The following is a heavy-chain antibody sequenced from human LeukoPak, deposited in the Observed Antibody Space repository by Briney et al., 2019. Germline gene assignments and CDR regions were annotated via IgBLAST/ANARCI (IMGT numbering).Heavy chain of an antibody. CDR1: GFTFSIFS. D-gene: IGHD2-15*01. J-gene: IGHJ4*02. CDR2: ISSSSNTI. V-gene: IGHV3-48*02. CDR3: ERDGGYCSGGNCDYLNFDY. Sequence: AGGSLRLSCTASGFTFSIFSMNWVRQAPGKGLEWISYISSSSNTIYYADSVRGRFTISRDNAKNSLYLQVNSPRDEDTAVYYCERDGGYCSGGNCDYLNFDYWGQGTLVTVSS.